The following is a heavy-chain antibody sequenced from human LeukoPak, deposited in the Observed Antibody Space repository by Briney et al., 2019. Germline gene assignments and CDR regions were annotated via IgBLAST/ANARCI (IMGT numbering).Heavy chain of an antibody. J-gene: IGHJ4*02. CDR3: ARVDVLRYFDWLTYYFDY. CDR1: GFTFDEYG. Sequence: GGSLRLSCAASGFTFDEYGMSWVRQAPGKGLEWVSGINWNGGSTGYADSVKGRFTISRDNAKNSLCLQMNSLRAEDTALYYCARVDVLRYFDWLTYYFDYWGQGTLVTVSS. D-gene: IGHD3-9*01. V-gene: IGHV3-20*04. CDR2: INWNGGST.